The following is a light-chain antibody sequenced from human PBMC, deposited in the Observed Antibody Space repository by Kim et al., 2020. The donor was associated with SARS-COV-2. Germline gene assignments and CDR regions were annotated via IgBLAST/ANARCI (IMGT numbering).Light chain of an antibody. Sequence: CVSPGERATLSCRASQSVSDKLNWYQQKPGQAPRLLIYMASARAAGFPAGFSGSGSGTDFTLTISSLQSEDSAVYYCQQHNDWPYTFGQGNKLE. CDR2: MAS. V-gene: IGKV3-15*01. CDR1: QSVSDK. J-gene: IGKJ2*01. CDR3: QQHNDWPYT.